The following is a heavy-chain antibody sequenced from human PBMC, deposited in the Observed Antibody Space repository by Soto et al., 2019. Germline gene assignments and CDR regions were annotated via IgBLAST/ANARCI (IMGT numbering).Heavy chain of an antibody. CDR3: ARGGSSPLYYYYYGMDV. J-gene: IGHJ6*02. D-gene: IGHD6-6*01. V-gene: IGHV1-3*01. CDR2: INAGNGNT. CDR1: GYTFTSYA. Sequence: ASVKLSCKASGYTFTSYAMHWVRQAPGQRLEWMGWINAGNGNTKYSQKFQGRVTITRDTSASTAYMELSSLRSGDTAVYYCARGGSSPLYYYYYGMDVWGQGTTVTVSS.